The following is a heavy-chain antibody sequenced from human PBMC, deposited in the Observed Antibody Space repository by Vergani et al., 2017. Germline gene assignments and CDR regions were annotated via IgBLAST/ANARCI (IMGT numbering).Heavy chain of an antibody. CDR3: ARGGSGRWYCDY. CDR2: IYYSGST. D-gene: IGHD6-13*01. V-gene: IGHV4-59*01. CDR1: GGPISSYY. Sequence: QVQLQESGPGLVKPSETLSLTCTVSGGPISSYYWSWIRQPPGKGLEWIGCIYYSGSTNYNPSLKSRVTISVDTSKNQSSLKLSSVTAADTAVYYCARGGSGRWYCDYWGQGTLVSVSS. J-gene: IGHJ4*02.